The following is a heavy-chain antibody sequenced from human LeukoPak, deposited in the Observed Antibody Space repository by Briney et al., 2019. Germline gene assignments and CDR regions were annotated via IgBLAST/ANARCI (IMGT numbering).Heavy chain of an antibody. CDR2: IWYDGNNK. Sequence: GGSLRLSCAASGFTVSSNYMSWVRQAPGKGLEWVAVIWYDGNNKYYADSVKGRFTISRDNSKNTLYLQMNSLRVEDTAVYYCARGSSSVTLPGDWGQGTLVTVSS. CDR3: ARGSSSVTLPGD. CDR1: GFTVSSNY. J-gene: IGHJ4*02. V-gene: IGHV3-33*08. D-gene: IGHD2-2*01.